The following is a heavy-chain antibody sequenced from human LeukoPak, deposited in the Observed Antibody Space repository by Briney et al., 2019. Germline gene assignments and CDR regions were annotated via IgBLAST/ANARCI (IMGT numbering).Heavy chain of an antibody. V-gene: IGHV3-30*18. CDR3: AKDRTGGWPLSD. CDR1: GFTFSNFG. D-gene: IGHD6-19*01. J-gene: IGHJ4*02. CDR2: ISYDGSAK. Sequence: PGRSLRLSSAASGFTFSNFGMHWVRQAPGKGLEWVAVISYDGSAKYYGDFVKGRFTISRDNSKNTLYLQMNSLRSEDTAVYFCAKDRTGGWPLSDWGQGTLVTVSS.